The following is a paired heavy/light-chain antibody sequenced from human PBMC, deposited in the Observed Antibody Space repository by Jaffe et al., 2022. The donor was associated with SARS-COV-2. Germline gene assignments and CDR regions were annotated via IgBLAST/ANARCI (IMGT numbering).Light chain of an antibody. CDR2: AAS. J-gene: IGKJ4*01. CDR1: QSISSY. V-gene: IGKV1-39*01. Sequence: DIQMTQSPSSLSASVGDRVTITCRASQSISSYLNWYQQKPGKAPKLLIYAASSLQSGVPSRFSGSGSGTDFTLTISSLQPEDFATYYCQQRNTFGGGTKVEIK. CDR3: QQRNT.
Heavy chain of an antibody. Sequence: QVQLVESGGGLVKPGGSLRLSCAASGFTFSDYYMSWIRQAPGKGLEWVSYISSSSSYTNYADSVKGRFTISRDNAKNSLYLQMNSLRAEDTAVYYCARERPGDAFDIWGQGTMVTVSS. CDR3: ARERPGDAFDI. CDR2: ISSSSSYT. CDR1: GFTFSDYY. J-gene: IGHJ3*02. V-gene: IGHV3-11*06.